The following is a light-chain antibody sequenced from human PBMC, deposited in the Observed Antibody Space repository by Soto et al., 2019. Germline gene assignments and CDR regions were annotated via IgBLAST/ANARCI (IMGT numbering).Light chain of an antibody. CDR2: GAS. V-gene: IGKV3-15*01. J-gene: IGKJ1*01. CDR1: QSVSNN. CDR3: QQCDDCWT. Sequence: DIVLTQSPGTLSLSPGERATLSYRASQSVSNNYLAWYQQKPGQAPRLLIYGASTRATGIPARFSGSGSGTEFTLTISSLQSEDFAVYYCQQCDDCWTFGQGTKVDIK.